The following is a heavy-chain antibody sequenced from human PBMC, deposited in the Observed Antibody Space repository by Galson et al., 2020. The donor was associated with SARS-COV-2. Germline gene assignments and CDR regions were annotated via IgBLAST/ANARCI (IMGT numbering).Heavy chain of an antibody. CDR2: ISSSSSYI. D-gene: IGHD6-13*01. J-gene: IGHJ6*03. Sequence: SCAASGFTFSSYSMNWVRQAPGKGLEWVSSISSSSSYIYYADSVKGRFTISRDNAKNSLYLQMNSLRAEDTAVYYCASLRIAAAGTNMDVWGKGTTVTVSS. V-gene: IGHV3-21*01. CDR1: GFTFSSYS. CDR3: ASLRIAAAGTNMDV.